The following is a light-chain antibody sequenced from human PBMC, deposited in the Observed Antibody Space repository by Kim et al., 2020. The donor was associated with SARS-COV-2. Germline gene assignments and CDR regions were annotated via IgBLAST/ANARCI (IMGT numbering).Light chain of an antibody. V-gene: IGKV3-11*01. CDR1: QCVRDY. J-gene: IGKJ5*01. Sequence: SPGGRATLSPRRSQCVRDYEAWYQQKPGQSPKLLIFEAFNRATGIPAKFSDKGSGTDFTVTDSSLEPEDFALYYFQQRSNCPLSFGQRARLDI. CDR2: EAF. CDR3: QQRSNCPLS.